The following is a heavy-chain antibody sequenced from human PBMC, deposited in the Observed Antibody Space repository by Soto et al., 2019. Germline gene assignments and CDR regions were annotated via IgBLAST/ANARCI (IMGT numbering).Heavy chain of an antibody. CDR2: ISGSGGST. CDR3: AKDPRDTAMVPPYYYYYYGMDV. V-gene: IGHV3-23*01. D-gene: IGHD5-18*01. J-gene: IGHJ6*02. Sequence: GGSLRLSCAASGFTFSSYAMSWVRQAPGKGLEWVSAISGSGGSTYYADSVKGRFTISRDNSKNTLYLQMNSLRAEDTAVYYCAKDPRDTAMVPPYYYYYYGMDVWGQGTTVTVSS. CDR1: GFTFSSYA.